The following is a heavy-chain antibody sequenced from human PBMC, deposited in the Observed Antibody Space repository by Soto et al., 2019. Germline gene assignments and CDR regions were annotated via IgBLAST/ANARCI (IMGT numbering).Heavy chain of an antibody. V-gene: IGHV3-23*01. J-gene: IGHJ3*02. CDR1: GFTFSTFA. CDR3: AKGRVDGDWTVDAFDI. D-gene: IGHD2-21*01. CDR2: TSSTGRRT. Sequence: EVQLLESGGGLVQPGGSLRLSCAASGFTFSTFAMSWVRQAPGKGLELVSSTSSTGRRTYYSDSVKGRFTIPRDNSKNTLYLQMNSLRAEDTALYYCAKGRVDGDWTVDAFDIWGQGTTVTVSS.